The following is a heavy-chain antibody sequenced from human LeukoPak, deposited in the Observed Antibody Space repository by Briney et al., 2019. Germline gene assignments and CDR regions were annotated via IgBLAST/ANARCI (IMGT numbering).Heavy chain of an antibody. CDR1: GFTFSSYS. CDR3: ASGPAAGFDY. CDR2: ISSSSSTI. Sequence: GSLRLSCAASGFTFSSYSMNWVRQAPGKGLEWVSYISSSSSTIYYADSVKGRFTISRDNAKNSLYLQMNSLGVEDTAVYYCASGPAAGFDYWGQGTLVTVSS. J-gene: IGHJ4*02. V-gene: IGHV3-48*01. D-gene: IGHD6-13*01.